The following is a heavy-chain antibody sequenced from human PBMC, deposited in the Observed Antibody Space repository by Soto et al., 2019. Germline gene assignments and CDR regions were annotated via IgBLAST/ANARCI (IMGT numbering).Heavy chain of an antibody. CDR3: ARVGVLLWFGELFDWFDP. J-gene: IGHJ5*02. D-gene: IGHD3-10*01. CDR2: ISAYNGNT. V-gene: IGHV1-18*01. CDR1: GYTFTSYG. Sequence: ASVKVSCKASGYTFTSYGISWGRQATGQGLEWMGWISAYNGNTNYAQKLQGRVTMTTDTSTSTAYMELRSLRSDDTAVYYFARVGVLLWFGELFDWFDPWGQGTLVTVSS.